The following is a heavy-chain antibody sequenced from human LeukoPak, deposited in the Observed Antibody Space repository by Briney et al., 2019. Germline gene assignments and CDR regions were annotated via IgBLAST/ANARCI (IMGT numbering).Heavy chain of an antibody. V-gene: IGHV3-7*01. CDR3: ARGYCSGGSCYIDPYFDY. D-gene: IGHD2-15*01. CDR1: GFTFSSYW. CDR2: IKQDGSEK. J-gene: IGHJ4*02. Sequence: GGSLRLSCAASGFTFSSYWMSWVRQAPGKGLEWVANIKQDGSEKYYVDSVKGRFTISRDNAKNSLYLQMNSLRAEDTAVYYCARGYCSGGSCYIDPYFDYWGQGTLVTVSS.